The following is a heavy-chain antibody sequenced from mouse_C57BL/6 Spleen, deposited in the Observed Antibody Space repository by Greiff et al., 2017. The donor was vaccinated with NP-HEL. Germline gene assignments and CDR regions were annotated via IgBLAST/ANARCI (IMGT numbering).Heavy chain of an antibody. CDR3: ARDYYGSSPYYAMDY. J-gene: IGHJ4*01. CDR2: ISDGGSYT. Sequence: EVQVVESGGGLVKPGGSLKLSCAASGFTFSSYAMSWVRQTPEKRLEWVATISDGGSYTYYPDNVKGRFTISRDNAKNNLYLQMSHLKSEDTAMYYCARDYYGSSPYYAMDYWGQGTSVTVSS. V-gene: IGHV5-4*01. D-gene: IGHD1-1*01. CDR1: GFTFSSYA.